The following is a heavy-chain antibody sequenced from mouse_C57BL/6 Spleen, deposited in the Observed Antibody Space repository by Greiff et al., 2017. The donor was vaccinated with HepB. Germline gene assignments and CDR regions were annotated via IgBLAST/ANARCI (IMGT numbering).Heavy chain of an antibody. Sequence: QVQLKESGAELARPGASVKLSCKASGYTFTSYGISWVKQRTGQGLEWIGEIYPRSGNTDYNEKFKGKATLTADKSSSTAYKELRSLTSEVSAVYFCARFRLIATIVGFDYWGQGTTLTVSS. V-gene: IGHV1-81*01. J-gene: IGHJ2*01. CDR3: ARFRLIATIVGFDY. CDR1: GYTFTSYG. D-gene: IGHD1-1*01. CDR2: IYPRSGNT.